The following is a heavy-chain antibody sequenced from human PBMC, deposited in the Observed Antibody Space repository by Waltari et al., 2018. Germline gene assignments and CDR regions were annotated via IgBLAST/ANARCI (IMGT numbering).Heavy chain of an antibody. J-gene: IGHJ5*02. Sequence: QVQLQESGPSLLKPSETLSLICTVSGGAISGFYWSWVRQPPGKGLDWIGYIYYTGSTNFHPSLKSRVTMSVDTSKNQFSLKLSSVTAADPAFYYCARGGGGDWEWFDPWGQGTLVTVSS. CDR2: IYYTGST. D-gene: IGHD2-21*02. CDR3: ARGGGGDWEWFDP. CDR1: GGAISGFY. V-gene: IGHV4-59*01.